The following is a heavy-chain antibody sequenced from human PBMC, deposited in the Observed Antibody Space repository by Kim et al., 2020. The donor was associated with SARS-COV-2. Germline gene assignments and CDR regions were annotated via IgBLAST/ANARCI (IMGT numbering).Heavy chain of an antibody. J-gene: IGHJ4*02. CDR1: GFSFSNYA. CDR2: ISYDGTNK. Sequence: GGSLRLSCAASGFSFSNYAMNWVRQAPGKGLEWVAVISYDGTNKNYVDSVKGRFTVSRDNSKNTLYLQMNSLRPEDTAVYYCAGSGWYGYWGQGTLVTVSS. V-gene: IGHV3-30*04. D-gene: IGHD6-19*01. CDR3: AGSGWYGY.